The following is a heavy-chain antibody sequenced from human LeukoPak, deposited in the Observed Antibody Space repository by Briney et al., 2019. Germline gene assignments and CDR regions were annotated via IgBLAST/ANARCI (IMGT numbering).Heavy chain of an antibody. CDR2: ISGSSSTI. CDR3: VRGNPYNWSY. J-gene: IGHJ4*02. Sequence: GGSLRLSCAASGFTFRSYSINWVRQAPGKGLEWVSHISGSSSTIYYADSVKGRFTVSRDNAKNSLYLQMNSLRAEDTAVYYCVRGNPYNWSYWGQGTLVTVSS. CDR1: GFTFRSYS. D-gene: IGHD1-1*01. V-gene: IGHV3-48*04.